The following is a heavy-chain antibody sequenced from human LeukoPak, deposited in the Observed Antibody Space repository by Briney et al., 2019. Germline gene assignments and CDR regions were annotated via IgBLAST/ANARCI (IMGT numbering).Heavy chain of an antibody. J-gene: IGHJ6*03. V-gene: IGHV3-23*01. Sequence: GGSLRLSCAASGFTFSSYAMSWVRQAPGKGLEWVSGIGSDVRTHYADSVKGRFTISRDNAKNTLYLQMNSLRAEDAAVYYCASFVYEYYYMDVWGKGTTVTVSS. CDR1: GFTFSSYA. D-gene: IGHD5/OR15-5a*01. CDR2: IGSDVRT. CDR3: ASFVYEYYYMDV.